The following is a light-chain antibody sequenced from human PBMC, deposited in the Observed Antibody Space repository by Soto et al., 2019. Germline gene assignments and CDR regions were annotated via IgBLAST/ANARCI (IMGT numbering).Light chain of an antibody. J-gene: IGLJ3*02. V-gene: IGLV1-44*01. Sequence: QSVLTQPPSASVTPGQRVTISCSGSSSNIGSTTVSWYQQLPGTAPKLLIYTNNQRPSGVPDRFSGSKSDTSASLAISGLQSEDEADYYCAAWDDSLNGWVFGGGTKLTVL. CDR2: TNN. CDR3: AAWDDSLNGWV. CDR1: SSNIGSTT.